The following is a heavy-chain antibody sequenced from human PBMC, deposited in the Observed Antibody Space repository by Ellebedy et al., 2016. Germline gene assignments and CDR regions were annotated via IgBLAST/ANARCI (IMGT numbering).Heavy chain of an antibody. V-gene: IGHV5-51*01. CDR3: ARRKLRYFDFDF. Sequence: GGSLRLSXKGSGYSFRTYWIGWVRQMPGKGLESMGIIYPGDSDTRYSPSFQGRVTISTDKSINTAYLQWNSLKASDTAIYYCARRKLRYFDFDFWGQGTLVTVSS. CDR2: IYPGDSDT. D-gene: IGHD3-9*01. CDR1: GYSFRTYW. J-gene: IGHJ4*02.